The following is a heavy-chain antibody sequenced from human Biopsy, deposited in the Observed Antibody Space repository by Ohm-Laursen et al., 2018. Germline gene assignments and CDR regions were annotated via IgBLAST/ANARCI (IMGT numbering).Heavy chain of an antibody. Sequence: TLSLTCTVSGASVTSGSYYWSWIRPPPGKGLEWLGYISNSGSTNYNPSLKSRVTISVDTSKNHFSLKLTSVTAADTAFYYCARESALAGDFDSWGQGTLVTVSS. J-gene: IGHJ4*02. CDR1: GASVTSGSYY. D-gene: IGHD6-19*01. V-gene: IGHV4-61*01. CDR3: ARESALAGDFDS. CDR2: ISNSGST.